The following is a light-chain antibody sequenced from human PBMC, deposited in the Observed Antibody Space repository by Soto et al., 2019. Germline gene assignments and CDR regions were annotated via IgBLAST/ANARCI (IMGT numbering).Light chain of an antibody. CDR3: GTWDSSLSAGV. J-gene: IGLJ1*01. Sequence: QSVLTQPPSVSAAPGQKVTISCSGSSFNIGNNYVSWYQQLPGTAPKRLIYDNNNRPSGIPDRFSGSKSGTSATLGITGLQTGDEADYYCGTWDSSLSAGVFGTGTKLTVL. CDR1: SFNIGNNY. V-gene: IGLV1-51*01. CDR2: DNN.